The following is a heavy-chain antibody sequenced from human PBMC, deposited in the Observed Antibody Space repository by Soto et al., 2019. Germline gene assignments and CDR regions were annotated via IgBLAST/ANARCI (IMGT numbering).Heavy chain of an antibody. Sequence: LRLSCAASGFTFSSYATSWVRQAPGTGLEWVSAISGSGGSTYYADSVKGRFTISRDNSKNTLYLQMNSLRVEDTAVYYCAKDRECSGGSCYSGWFDPWGQGTLVTV. CDR3: AKDRECSGGSCYSGWFDP. CDR2: ISGSGGST. CDR1: GFTFSSYA. J-gene: IGHJ5*02. D-gene: IGHD2-15*01. V-gene: IGHV3-23*01.